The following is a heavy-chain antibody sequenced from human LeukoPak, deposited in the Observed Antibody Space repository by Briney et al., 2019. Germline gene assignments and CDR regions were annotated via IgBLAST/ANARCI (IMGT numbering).Heavy chain of an antibody. CDR1: GYTFTSYD. D-gene: IGHD3-3*01. Sequence: GASVKVSCKASGYTFTSYDINWVRQATGQGLEWMGWMNPNSGNTGYAQKFQGRVTITRNTSISTAYMELSSLRSEDTAVYYCARRVADYYYYYMDVWGKGTTVTVSS. V-gene: IGHV1-8*03. CDR3: ARRVADYYYYYMDV. CDR2: MNPNSGNT. J-gene: IGHJ6*03.